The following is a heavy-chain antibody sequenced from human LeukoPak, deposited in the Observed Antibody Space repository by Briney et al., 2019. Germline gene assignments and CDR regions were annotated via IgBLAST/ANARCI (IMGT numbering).Heavy chain of an antibody. CDR1: GFTVSSNY. V-gene: IGHV3-66*01. D-gene: IGHD1-26*01. CDR2: IYSGGST. CDR3: ARDPLGYSGSQGY. J-gene: IGHJ4*02. Sequence: PGGSLILSCAASGFTVSSNYMSWVRQAPGKGLEWVSVIYSGGSTYYADSVKGRFTISRDNSKNTLYLQMNSLRAEDTAVYYCARDPLGYSGSQGYWGQGTLVTVSS.